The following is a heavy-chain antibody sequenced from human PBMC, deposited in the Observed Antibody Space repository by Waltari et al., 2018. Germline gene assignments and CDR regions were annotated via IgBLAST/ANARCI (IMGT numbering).Heavy chain of an antibody. CDR3: AKRPSSGYSSSWGGGSRYFDL. V-gene: IGHV3-23*01. J-gene: IGHJ2*01. Sequence: EVQLLESGGGLVQPGGSLRLSCAASGFTFSSYAMSWVRQAPGKGLEWVSALSGSGGSTYYADSGKGRFTISRDNSKNTVYLQMNSLGAEDTAVYYCAKRPSSGYSSSWGGGSRYFDLWGRGTLVTVSS. CDR1: GFTFSSYA. CDR2: LSGSGGST. D-gene: IGHD6-13*01.